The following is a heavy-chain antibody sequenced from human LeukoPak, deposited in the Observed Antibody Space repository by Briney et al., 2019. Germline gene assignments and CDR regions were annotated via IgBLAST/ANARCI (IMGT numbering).Heavy chain of an antibody. CDR2: ISVYNGNT. D-gene: IGHD2-15*01. Sequence: ASVKVSCKASGYTFTKYGISWVRQGPGQGLEWMGWISVYNGNTNYAQKLQGRVTMTTDTSTSTAYMELRSLRSDDTAVYYCARRQFCSGSTCYSNFDYWGQGTLVTVSS. CDR1: GYTFTKYG. V-gene: IGHV1-18*01. CDR3: ARRQFCSGSTCYSNFDY. J-gene: IGHJ4*02.